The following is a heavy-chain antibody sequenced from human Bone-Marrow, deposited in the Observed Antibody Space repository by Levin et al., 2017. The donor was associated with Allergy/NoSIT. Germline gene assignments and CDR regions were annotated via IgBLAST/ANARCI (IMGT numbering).Heavy chain of an antibody. CDR3: AKAMEASSLFDS. Sequence: GESLKISCVASGFTFDDYAMHWLRQAPGKGLEWVSLVSWDGGSTYYADSMKGRFSISRDNTKNSLYLHMNSLRPEDTAFYYCAKAMEASSLFDSWGRGTLVTVSS. CDR1: GFTFDDYA. CDR2: VSWDGGST. D-gene: IGHD6-6*01. J-gene: IGHJ4*02. V-gene: IGHV3-43D*03.